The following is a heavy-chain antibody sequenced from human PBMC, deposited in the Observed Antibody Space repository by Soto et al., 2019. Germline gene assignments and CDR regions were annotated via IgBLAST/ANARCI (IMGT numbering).Heavy chain of an antibody. Sequence: GGSLRLSCAASGLNFSANGMHWVRQAPGKGLEWLALIFWDGSQEYYADSVKGRFTISRDNPKNTLFLQMDSLRADDTAVYYCESQCLNRPMDVWGQGTAVTVSS. V-gene: IGHV3-33*01. CDR2: IFWDGSQE. CDR1: GLNFSANG. D-gene: IGHD2-2*01. CDR3: ESQCLNRPMDV. J-gene: IGHJ6*02.